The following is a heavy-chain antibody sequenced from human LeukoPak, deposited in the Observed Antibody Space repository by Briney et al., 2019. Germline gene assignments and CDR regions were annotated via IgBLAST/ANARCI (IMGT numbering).Heavy chain of an antibody. V-gene: IGHV3-30*18. D-gene: IGHD1-26*01. J-gene: IGHJ4*02. CDR1: GFTFSSYG. CDR3: AKKGATTGDFDY. Sequence: PGRSLRLSCAASGFTFSSYGMHWVRQAPGKGLEWVAVISYDGSNKYYADSVKGRFTISRDNSKNTLYLQMNSLRAEDTAVYYCAKKGATTGDFDYWGQGTLVTVSS. CDR2: ISYDGSNK.